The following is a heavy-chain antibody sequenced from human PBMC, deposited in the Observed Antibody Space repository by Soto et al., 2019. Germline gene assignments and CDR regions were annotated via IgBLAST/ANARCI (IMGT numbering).Heavy chain of an antibody. CDR1: GGSFSGYY. J-gene: IGHJ6*03. Sequence: PSETLSLTCAVYGGSFSGYYWSWIRQPPGKGLEWIGEINHSGSTNYNPSLKSRVIISVDTSKNQFSLKLSSVTAADTALYYCASKGKYYGSGSYYNGETYYYYMDVWGKGTTVTVSS. V-gene: IGHV4-34*01. CDR2: INHSGST. D-gene: IGHD3-10*01. CDR3: ASKGKYYGSGSYYNGETYYYYMDV.